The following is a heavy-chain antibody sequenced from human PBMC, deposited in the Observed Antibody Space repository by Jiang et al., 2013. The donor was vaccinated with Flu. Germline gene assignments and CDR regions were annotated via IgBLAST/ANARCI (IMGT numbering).Heavy chain of an antibody. CDR1: GGSISSYY. CDR2: IYYSGST. J-gene: IGHJ3*02. D-gene: IGHD3-22*01. CDR3: AREGAEYYYDSRPGAFDI. V-gene: IGHV4-59*01. Sequence: GSGLVKPSETLSLTCTVSGGSISSYYWGWIRQPPGKGLEWIGYIYYSGSTNYNPSLKSRVTISVDTSKNQFSLKLSSVTAADTAVYYCAREGAEYYYDSRPGAFDIWGQGTMVTVSS.